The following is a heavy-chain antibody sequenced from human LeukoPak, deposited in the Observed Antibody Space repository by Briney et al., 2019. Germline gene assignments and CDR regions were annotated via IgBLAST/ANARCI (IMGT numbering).Heavy chain of an antibody. CDR2: ISSSSSYI. D-gene: IGHD2-15*01. CDR1: GFTFSSYS. V-gene: IGHV3-21*01. Sequence: GGSLRLSCAASGFTFSSYSMNWVRQAPGKGLEWVSSISSSSSYIYYADSVKGRFTISRDNAKNSLYLQMNSLRAEDTAVYYCARGFPKDIFDPWGQGTLVTVSS. CDR3: ARGFPKDIFDP. J-gene: IGHJ5*02.